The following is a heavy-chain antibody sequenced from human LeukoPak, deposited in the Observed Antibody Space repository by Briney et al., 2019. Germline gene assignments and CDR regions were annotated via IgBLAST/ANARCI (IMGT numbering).Heavy chain of an antibody. D-gene: IGHD3-16*01. CDR2: ISSSGSTI. J-gene: IGHJ4*02. CDR1: GFTFSSYD. Sequence: TGGSLRLSCAASGFTFSSYDMNWVRQAPGKGLEWVSYISSSGSTIYYADFVKGRFTISRDNAKNSLYLQMNSLRAEDTAVYYCARDVYDYVWGSYSLDYWGQGTLVTVSS. CDR3: ARDVYDYVWGSYSLDY. V-gene: IGHV3-48*03.